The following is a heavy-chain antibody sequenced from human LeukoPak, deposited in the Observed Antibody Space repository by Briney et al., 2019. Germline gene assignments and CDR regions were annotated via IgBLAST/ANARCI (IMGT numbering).Heavy chain of an antibody. CDR2: IYYSGST. CDR3: ARLRRTAAAERGVDY. Sequence: GSLRLSCAASGFTFSSYWMSWVRQAPGKGLEWIGSIYYSGSTYYNPSLKSRVTISVDTSKNQFSLKLSSVTAADTAVYYCARLRRTAAAERGVDYWGQGTLVTVSS. J-gene: IGHJ4*02. CDR1: GFTFSSYW. V-gene: IGHV4-39*01. D-gene: IGHD6-13*01.